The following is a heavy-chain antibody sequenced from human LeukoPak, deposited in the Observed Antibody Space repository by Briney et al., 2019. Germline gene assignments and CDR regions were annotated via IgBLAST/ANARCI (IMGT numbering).Heavy chain of an antibody. CDR1: GFSFSNYA. V-gene: IGHV3-23*01. D-gene: IGHD3-22*01. CDR3: AKSSYYDASGYYREFYFDS. Sequence: GGSLRLSCVSSGFSFSNYAMSWVRQAPGKGLEWVSSISGSGGSTHYVDSVKGRFTISRDKTKNTLYLQMNSLRAEDTAVYYCAKSSYYDASGYYREFYFDSWGQGTLVTVSS. J-gene: IGHJ4*02. CDR2: ISGSGGST.